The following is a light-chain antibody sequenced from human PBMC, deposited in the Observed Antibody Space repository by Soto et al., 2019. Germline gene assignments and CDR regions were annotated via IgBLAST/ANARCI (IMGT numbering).Light chain of an antibody. Sequence: DIQMTQSPSSVSASIGERVTITCRASQRISNSLGWYQQKPGKAPALLISGTSSLQSGVPSRFSGSGSETDFTLTISSLQPEDFATYYCQQAISFPLTFGQGTRLEIK. J-gene: IGKJ5*01. V-gene: IGKV1D-12*01. CDR1: QRISNS. CDR2: GTS. CDR3: QQAISFPLT.